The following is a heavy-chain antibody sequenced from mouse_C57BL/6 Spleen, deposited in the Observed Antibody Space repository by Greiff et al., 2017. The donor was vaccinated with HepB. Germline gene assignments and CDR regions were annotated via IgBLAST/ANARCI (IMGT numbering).Heavy chain of an antibody. D-gene: IGHD2-5*01. V-gene: IGHV1-80*01. CDR3: ARKRYYSNYFDY. CDR2: IYPGDGDT. J-gene: IGHJ2*01. Sequence: QVQLKESGAELVKPGASVKISCKASGYAFSSYWMNWVKQRPGKGLEWIGQIYPGDGDTNYNGKFKGKATLTADKSSSTAYMQLSSLTSEDSAVYFCARKRYYSNYFDYWGQGTTLTVSS. CDR1: GYAFSSYW.